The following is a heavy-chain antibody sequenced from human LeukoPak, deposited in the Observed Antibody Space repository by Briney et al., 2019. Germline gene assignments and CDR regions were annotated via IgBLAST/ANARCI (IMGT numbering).Heavy chain of an antibody. CDR2: IHPGDSDT. Sequence: GESLKISCKGSGYSFTTYWIGWVRQMPGKGLEWMGIIHPGDSDTRYSPSFQGQVTFSADKSISIAYLQWSSLKASDTAMYYCARHVSVAVGTFHFDYWGQGTLVTVSS. CDR3: ARHVSVAVGTFHFDY. J-gene: IGHJ4*02. CDR1: GYSFTTYW. V-gene: IGHV5-51*01. D-gene: IGHD6-13*01.